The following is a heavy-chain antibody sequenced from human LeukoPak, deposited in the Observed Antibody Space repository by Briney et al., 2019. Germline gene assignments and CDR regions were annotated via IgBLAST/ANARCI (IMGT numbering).Heavy chain of an antibody. D-gene: IGHD1-1*01. CDR3: ARVAETGTTDSFDI. J-gene: IGHJ3*02. Sequence: PSETLSLTCTVSGGSISSSSYYWGWIRQPPGKGLEWIGEINHSGSTNYNPSLKSRVTISVDTSKNQFSLKLSSVTAADTAVYYCARVAETGTTDSFDIWGQGTMVTVSS. CDR2: INHSGST. CDR1: GGSISSSSYY. V-gene: IGHV4-39*07.